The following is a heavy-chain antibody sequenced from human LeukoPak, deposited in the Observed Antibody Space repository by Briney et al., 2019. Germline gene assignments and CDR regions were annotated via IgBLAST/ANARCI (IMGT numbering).Heavy chain of an antibody. CDR3: ARDGNSDYVWGSYRYTSVNDAFDI. CDR1: RGTFSSYA. J-gene: IGHJ3*02. V-gene: IGHV1-69*05. Sequence: GASVKVSCKASRGTFSSYAISWVRQAPGQGLEWMGRIIPIFGTANYAQKFQGRVTITTDESTSTAYMELSSLRSEDTAVYYCARDGNSDYVWGSYRYTSVNDAFDIWGQGTMVTVSS. D-gene: IGHD3-16*02. CDR2: IIPIFGTA.